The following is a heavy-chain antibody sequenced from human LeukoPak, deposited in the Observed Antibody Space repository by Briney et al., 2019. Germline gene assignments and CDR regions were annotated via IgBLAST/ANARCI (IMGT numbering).Heavy chain of an antibody. CDR3: AKDPIVGATQYYYYMDV. V-gene: IGHV3-23*01. Sequence: QAGGSLRLSCAASGFTFSSYAMSWVRQAPGKGLEWVSAISGSGGSTYYADSVKGRFTISRDNSKNTLYLQINSLRAEDTAVYYCAKDPIVGATQYYYYMDVWGKGTTVTISS. CDR1: GFTFSSYA. D-gene: IGHD1-26*01. J-gene: IGHJ6*03. CDR2: ISGSGGST.